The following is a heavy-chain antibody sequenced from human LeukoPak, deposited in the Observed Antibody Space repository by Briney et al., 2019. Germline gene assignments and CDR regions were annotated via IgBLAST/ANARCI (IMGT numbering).Heavy chain of an antibody. CDR1: GDSITGYY. V-gene: IGHV4-59*01. CDR2: IYSSERT. D-gene: IGHD2-2*01. CDR3: ARDSSAKFDY. J-gene: IGHJ4*02. Sequence: SETLSLTCTVSGDSITGYYWIWVRQPPGKGLEWIGHIYSSERTDYNPSLKSRVSISVDTSKNHFPLKLNSVTAADTAVYYCARDSSAKFDYWGQGILVTVSS.